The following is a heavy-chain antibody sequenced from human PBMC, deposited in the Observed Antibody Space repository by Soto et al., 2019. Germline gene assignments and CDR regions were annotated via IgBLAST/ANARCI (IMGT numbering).Heavy chain of an antibody. CDR2: INPSGGST. D-gene: IGHD2-15*01. V-gene: IGHV1-46*01. J-gene: IGHJ4*02. CDR3: ARDRRGYCSGGSCFTYFDY. CDR1: GYTFTSYY. Sequence: ASVKVSCKASGYTFTSYYMHWVRQAPGQGLEWMGIINPSGGSTSYAQKFQGRVTITADKSTSTAYMELSSLRSEDTAVYYCARDRRGYCSGGSCFTYFDYWGQGTLVTVSS.